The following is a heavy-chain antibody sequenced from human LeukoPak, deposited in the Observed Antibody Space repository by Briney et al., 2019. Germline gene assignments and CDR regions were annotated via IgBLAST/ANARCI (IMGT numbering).Heavy chain of an antibody. CDR3: ARSAVETVVNGFDY. CDR1: GGSISSYH. D-gene: IGHD4-23*01. V-gene: IGHV4-59*12. Sequence: SETLSLTCTVSGGSISSYHWSWIRQPPGKGLEWIGYIYYSASTNYNPSLKSRVTISVDTSKNQFSLKLSSVTAADTAVYYCARSAVETVVNGFDYWGQGTLVTVSS. CDR2: IYYSAST. J-gene: IGHJ4*02.